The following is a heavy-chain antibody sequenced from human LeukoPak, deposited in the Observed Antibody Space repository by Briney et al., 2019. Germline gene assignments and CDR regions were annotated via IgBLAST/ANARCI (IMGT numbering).Heavy chain of an antibody. CDR3: ARGRRYSYGPGDY. CDR1: GGSISSYY. CDR2: INHRGST. V-gene: IGHV4-34*01. J-gene: IGHJ4*02. Sequence: KTSETLSLTCTVSGGSISSYYWSWIRQPPGKGSEWIGEINHRGSTNYNPSLTSRVTISVDTSKNQFSLRLNSVTAADTAVYYCARGRRYSYGPGDYWGQGTLVTVSS. D-gene: IGHD5-18*01.